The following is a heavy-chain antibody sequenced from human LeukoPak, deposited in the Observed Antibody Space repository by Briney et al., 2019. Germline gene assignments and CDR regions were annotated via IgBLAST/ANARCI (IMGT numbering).Heavy chain of an antibody. CDR2: IYYSGST. Sequence: SETLSLTCTVSGGSISSSSYYWGWIRQPPGKGLEWIGSIYYSGSTYYSPSLKSRVTISVDTSKNQFSLKLSSVTAADTAVYYCARGADMYYYDSSIAEYFQHWGQGTLVTVSS. CDR1: GGSISSSSYY. J-gene: IGHJ1*01. V-gene: IGHV4-39*07. D-gene: IGHD3-22*01. CDR3: ARGADMYYYDSSIAEYFQH.